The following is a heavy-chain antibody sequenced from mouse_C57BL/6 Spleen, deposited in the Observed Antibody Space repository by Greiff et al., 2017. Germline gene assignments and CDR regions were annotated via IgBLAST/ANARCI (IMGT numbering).Heavy chain of an antibody. CDR1: GFTFSDYG. CDR2: ISNLAYSI. D-gene: IGHD2-1*01. J-gene: IGHJ4*01. CDR3: ARGGGNFRMDY. Sequence: EVKVVESGGGLVQPGGSLKLSCAASGFTFSDYGMTWVRQAPRKGPEWVAFISNLAYSINYADTVTGRFTLTRENANNTLYLEMSSLRSEDTAMYYCARGGGNFRMDYWGQGTSVTVSS. V-gene: IGHV5-15*01.